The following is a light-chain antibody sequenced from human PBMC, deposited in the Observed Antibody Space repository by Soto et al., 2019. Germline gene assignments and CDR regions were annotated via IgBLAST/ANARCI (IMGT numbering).Light chain of an antibody. CDR1: QSVRSNY. V-gene: IGKV3-20*01. CDR3: QQYGSSPYS. J-gene: IGKJ2*03. Sequence: EIVLTQSPGTLSLSPGERATLSCRASQSVRSNYLAWYQQKPGQAPRLLIYGASSRATGIPDRFSGSGSGTDITLTISRLEPEDFAMYYCQQYGSSPYSFGQGTKLEIK. CDR2: GAS.